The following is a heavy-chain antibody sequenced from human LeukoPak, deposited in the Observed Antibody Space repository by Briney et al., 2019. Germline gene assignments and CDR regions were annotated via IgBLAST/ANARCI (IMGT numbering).Heavy chain of an antibody. CDR2: IYTSGST. V-gene: IGHV4-4*07. J-gene: IGHJ3*02. D-gene: IGHD2-15*01. Sequence: SETLSLTCTVSGGSISIYYWSWTRQPAGKGLEWIGRIYTSGSTNYNPSLKSRVTMSVDTSKNQFSLKLSSVTAADTAVYYCARSYCSGGSCYSGAGAFDIWGQGTMVTVSS. CDR1: GGSISIYY. CDR3: ARSYCSGGSCYSGAGAFDI.